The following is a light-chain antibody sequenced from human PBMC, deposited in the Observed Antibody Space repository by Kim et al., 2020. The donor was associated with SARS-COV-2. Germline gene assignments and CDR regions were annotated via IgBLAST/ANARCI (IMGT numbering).Light chain of an antibody. J-gene: IGLJ2*01. CDR3: CSYAGSSTVV. Sequence: GQSVTISCTGTSSDVGNYNYVSWYQQRPGKAPKLMIYDVTKRPSGVPDRFSGSKSGTTASLTISGLQAEDEADYSCCSYAGSSTVVFGGGTQLTVL. CDR1: SSDVGNYNY. V-gene: IGLV2-11*03. CDR2: DVT.